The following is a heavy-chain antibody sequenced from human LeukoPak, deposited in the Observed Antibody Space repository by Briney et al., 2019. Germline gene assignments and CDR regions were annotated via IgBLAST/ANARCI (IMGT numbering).Heavy chain of an antibody. CDR2: INHSGST. D-gene: IGHD6-13*01. V-gene: IGHV4-34*01. J-gene: IGHJ5*02. Sequence: SETLSLTCAVYGGSFSGYYWSWIRQPPGKGLEWIGEINHSGSTNYNPSLKSRVTISIDTSKNQFSLKLSSVTAADTAVYYCARATRDLGYSGSWHVASFWFDPWGQGTLVTVSS. CDR3: ARATRDLGYSGSWHVASFWFDP. CDR1: GGSFSGYY.